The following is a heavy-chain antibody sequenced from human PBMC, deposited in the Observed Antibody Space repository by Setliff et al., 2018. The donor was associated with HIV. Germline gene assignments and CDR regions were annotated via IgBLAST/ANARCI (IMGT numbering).Heavy chain of an antibody. CDR2: IHYTGST. CDR1: GSSMGSHY. V-gene: IGHV4-59*11. CDR3: ARSPGFWYFDL. J-gene: IGHJ2*01. Sequence: SETLSLTCVISGSSMGSHYWSWIRQSPGKGLEWIGNIHYTGSTAYNPSLKSRVTISLDTSKTHFSLKLSSVTAADTAVYYCARSPGFWYFDLWGPGTLVTVSS.